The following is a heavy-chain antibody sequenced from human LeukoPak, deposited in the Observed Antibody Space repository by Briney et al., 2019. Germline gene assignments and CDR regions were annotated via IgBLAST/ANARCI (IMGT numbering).Heavy chain of an antibody. J-gene: IGHJ4*02. CDR1: GYTFTGYY. Sequence: ASVKVSCKASGYTFTGYYMHWVRQAPGQGLEWMGWISPKSGGTNYAQKFQGRVTMTRDTSISIAYMELSSLRSDDTAVYYCARQASTGSYPPDYWGQGTLVTASS. CDR2: ISPKSGGT. CDR3: ARQASTGSYPPDY. D-gene: IGHD3-16*01. V-gene: IGHV1-2*02.